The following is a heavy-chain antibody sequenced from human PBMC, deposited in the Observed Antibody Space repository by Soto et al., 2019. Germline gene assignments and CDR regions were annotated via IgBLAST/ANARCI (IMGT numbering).Heavy chain of an antibody. CDR1: GGSISSFY. V-gene: IGHV4-59*01. CDR2: IYYTGST. Sequence: PSETLSLTCNVSGGSISSFYWAWNRQPPGEGLEWLGYIYYTGSTNYNPSLTSRVSMSVDTSKNQFSLKLSSVTAADTAVYYCARWAAAADVWGQGTTVTVSS. J-gene: IGHJ6*02. D-gene: IGHD6-13*01. CDR3: ARWAAAADV.